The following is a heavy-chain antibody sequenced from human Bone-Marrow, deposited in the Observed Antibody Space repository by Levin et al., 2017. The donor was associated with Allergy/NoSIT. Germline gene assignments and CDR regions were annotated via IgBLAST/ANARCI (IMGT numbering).Heavy chain of an antibody. Sequence: SCAASGFTFSNYAMDWVRQAPGKGLEWVAVISYDGRNEYYADSVKGRFTISRDNSNKTVYLQMNSLTNEDTGVYYCAREIYVVVTGNAMDVWGQGTTVTVSS. D-gene: IGHD2-21*02. CDR1: GFTFSNYA. V-gene: IGHV3-30*04. CDR3: AREIYVVVTGNAMDV. CDR2: ISYDGRNE. J-gene: IGHJ6*02.